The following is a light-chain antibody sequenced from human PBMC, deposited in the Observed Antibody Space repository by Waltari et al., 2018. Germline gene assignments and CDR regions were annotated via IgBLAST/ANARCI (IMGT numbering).Light chain of an antibody. CDR2: GAS. V-gene: IGKV3D-15*01. Sequence: EIVMMQSPATLSVSPGERATLSCRASQSVSSNLAWYQQKPGQAPRLLIYGASTSATGIPARFSGSVSETEVTLTISSLQSEDFAVYYCQQYNNWPPITFGQGTRLEIK. CDR1: QSVSSN. CDR3: QQYNNWPPIT. J-gene: IGKJ5*01.